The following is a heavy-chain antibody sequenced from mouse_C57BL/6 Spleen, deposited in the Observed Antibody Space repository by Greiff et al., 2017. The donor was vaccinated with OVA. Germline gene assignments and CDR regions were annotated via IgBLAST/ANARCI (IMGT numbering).Heavy chain of an antibody. V-gene: IGHV6-6*01. J-gene: IGHJ1*03. D-gene: IGHD1-1*01. Sequence: EVKLMESGGGLVQPGGSMKLSCAASGFTFSDAWMDWVRQSPEKGLEWVAEIRNKANNHATYYAESVKGRFTISRDDSKSSVYLQMNSLRAEDTGIYYCTRPPIYYYGSSYGWYFDVWGTGTTVTVSS. CDR3: TRPPIYYYGSSYGWYFDV. CDR2: IRNKANNHAT. CDR1: GFTFSDAW.